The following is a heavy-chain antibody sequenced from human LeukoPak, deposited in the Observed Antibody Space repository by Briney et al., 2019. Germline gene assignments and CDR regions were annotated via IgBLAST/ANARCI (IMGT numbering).Heavy chain of an antibody. CDR2: INTDGSTT. Sequence: PGGSLRLSCAASGFTFGSYWMHWVRQAAGKGMVWVSRINTDGSTTSYADSVKGRFTISRDNARNTLYLQMNSLRADDTAVYYCARDPSYSIYNYMDVWGKGTTVTVSS. CDR3: ARDPSYSIYNYMDV. CDR1: GFTFGSYW. V-gene: IGHV3-74*01. D-gene: IGHD4-11*01. J-gene: IGHJ6*03.